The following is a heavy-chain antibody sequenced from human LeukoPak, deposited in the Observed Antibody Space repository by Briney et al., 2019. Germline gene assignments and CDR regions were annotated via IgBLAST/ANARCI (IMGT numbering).Heavy chain of an antibody. CDR3: ARDGGDFDY. D-gene: IGHD3-3*01. J-gene: IGHJ4*02. Sequence: GGSLRLSCVASGFTFSSYWMGWVRQAPGKGLEWVANIKQDGSEYSYVDSVKGRFTISRDSAKNSLYLQMNSPRAEDTAGYYCARDGGDFDYWGQGTLVTVSS. CDR1: GFTFSSYW. V-gene: IGHV3-7*01. CDR2: IKQDGSEY.